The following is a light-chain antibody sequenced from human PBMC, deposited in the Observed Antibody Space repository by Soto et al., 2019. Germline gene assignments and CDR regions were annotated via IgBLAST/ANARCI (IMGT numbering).Light chain of an antibody. V-gene: IGKV3-15*01. J-gene: IGKJ1*01. CDR2: GAS. CDR3: QQYNNWPWT. CDR1: QSVSSN. Sequence: IVITQSPATLSVSPGERGTLACWVSQSVSSNLAGYQQKPGHAPGLLSDGASTRATGIPAMFSGSGSGTEFTLTISSLQSEDFAVYYCQQYNNWPWTFGQGTKVDI.